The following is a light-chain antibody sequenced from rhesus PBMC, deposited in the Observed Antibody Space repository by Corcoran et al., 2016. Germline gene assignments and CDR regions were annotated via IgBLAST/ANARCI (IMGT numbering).Light chain of an antibody. Sequence: DIQMTQSPSSLSASEGDRVTITCQASQGISNNLAWYQEKPGKVLKLLIYNASTLQSGVPSGFSGNGSQTDFTHTICSLTPEDFATNYNRHGYGTTWTFGQETKVEIK. CDR1: QGISNN. CDR3: RHGYGTTWT. J-gene: IGKJ1*01. V-gene: IGKV1-25*01. CDR2: NAS.